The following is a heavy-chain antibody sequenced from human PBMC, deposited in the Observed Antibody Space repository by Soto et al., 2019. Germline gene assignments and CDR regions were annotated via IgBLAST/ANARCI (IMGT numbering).Heavy chain of an antibody. CDR1: GFTFSIYA. CDR3: AKGVSQYTPLALFDY. Sequence: GSLRLSCAASGFTFSIYAMSWVRQAPGKGLEWVSTISGSDGRTYSTDSVKGRFTISRDNSRNTAYLQMNSLRVEDTAVYYCAKGVSQYTPLALFDYWGRGTLVTVSS. CDR2: ISGSDGRT. J-gene: IGHJ4*02. D-gene: IGHD5-18*01. V-gene: IGHV3-23*01.